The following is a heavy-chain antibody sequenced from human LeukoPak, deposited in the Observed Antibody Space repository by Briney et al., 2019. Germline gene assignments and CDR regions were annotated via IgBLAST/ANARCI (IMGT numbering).Heavy chain of an antibody. D-gene: IGHD3-22*01. J-gene: IGHJ1*01. Sequence: YGPTLVNPTQTLTLTCTFSGFSLSTSGMCVSWIRQPPGKALEWLARIDWDDDKYYSTSLKTRLTISKDTSKNQVVLTMTNMDPVDTATYYCARDDYDSSGQGYFQHWGQGTLLTVSP. V-gene: IGHV2-70*11. CDR3: ARDDYDSSGQGYFQH. CDR1: GFSLSTSGMC. CDR2: IDWDDDK.